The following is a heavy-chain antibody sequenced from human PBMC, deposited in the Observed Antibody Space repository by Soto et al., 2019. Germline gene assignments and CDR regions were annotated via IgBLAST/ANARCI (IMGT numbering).Heavy chain of an antibody. Sequence: RGSLRLSFAASVFTFSSYGMHWVRQAPGKGLEWVAVISYDGRNKYYADSVKGRFTISRDNSKNTLYLQMSSLRPEDTAVYYCVKDGSSGWPYYYGMDVWGQGTTVTVS. CDR2: ISYDGRNK. D-gene: IGHD6-19*01. V-gene: IGHV3-30*18. J-gene: IGHJ6*02. CDR3: VKDGSSGWPYYYGMDV. CDR1: VFTFSSYG.